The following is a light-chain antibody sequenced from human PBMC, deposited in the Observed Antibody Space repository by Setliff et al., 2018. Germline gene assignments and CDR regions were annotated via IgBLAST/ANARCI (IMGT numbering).Light chain of an antibody. CDR1: SSDVGGYNY. J-gene: IGLJ2*01. CDR3: CSYAGSSTLV. CDR2: DVS. Sequence: QSALTQPRSVSGSPGQSVTISCTGTSSDVGGYNYVSWYQQYPGKAPKLMIYDVSKRPSGVPDRFSGSKSGNTASLTISGLQAEDEADYYCCSYAGSSTLVFGGGTKVTVL. V-gene: IGLV2-11*01.